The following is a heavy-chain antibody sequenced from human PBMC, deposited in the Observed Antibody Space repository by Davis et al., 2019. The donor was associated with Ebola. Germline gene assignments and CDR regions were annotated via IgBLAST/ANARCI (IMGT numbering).Heavy chain of an antibody. D-gene: IGHD3-3*01. CDR3: AREYYTHYIDL. CDR1: GVSISDGRFH. CDR2: IYYSGRS. Sequence: MPSETLSLTCTVSGVSISDGRFHRGWIRQPPGKGLEWIGSIYYSGRSDYNPSLKSRVTISVDTSKNQFSLRLSSVTAADTAIYYCAREYYTHYIDLWGQGALVTVSS. J-gene: IGHJ4*02. V-gene: IGHV4-39*07.